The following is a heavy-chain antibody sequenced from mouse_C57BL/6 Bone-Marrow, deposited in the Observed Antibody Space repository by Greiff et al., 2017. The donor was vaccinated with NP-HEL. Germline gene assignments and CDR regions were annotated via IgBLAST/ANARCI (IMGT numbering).Heavy chain of an antibody. CDR1: GYTFTSYG. J-gene: IGHJ4*01. V-gene: IGHV1-81*01. Sequence: QVQLQQSGAELARPGASVKLSCKASGYTFTSYGISWVKQRPGQGLEWIGEIYPRSGNTYYNEKFKGKATLTADKSSSTAYMELRSLTSEDSAVDVCARGGYYDPLYAMDYWGQGTSVTVSS. D-gene: IGHD2-3*01. CDR3: ARGGYYDPLYAMDY. CDR2: IYPRSGNT.